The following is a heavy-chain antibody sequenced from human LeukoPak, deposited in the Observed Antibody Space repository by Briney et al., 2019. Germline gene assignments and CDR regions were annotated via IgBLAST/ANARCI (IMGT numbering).Heavy chain of an antibody. CDR2: IWYDGSNK. J-gene: IGHJ4*02. Sequence: PGGSLRLSCLTSGFTFRSYGMHWVRQAPGKGLEWVAVIWYDGSNKYYADSVKGRFTVSRDDSKNTVYLQMNSLRAEDTAVNYCAREDCSGGFCSDYWGQGTLVTVSS. CDR3: AREDCSGGFCSDY. D-gene: IGHD2-15*01. CDR1: GFTFRSYG. V-gene: IGHV3-33*01.